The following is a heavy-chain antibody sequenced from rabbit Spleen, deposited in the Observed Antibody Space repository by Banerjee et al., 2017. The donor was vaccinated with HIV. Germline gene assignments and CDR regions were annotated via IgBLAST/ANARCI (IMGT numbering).Heavy chain of an antibody. Sequence: QEQLTETGGGLVQPGGSLTLSCKASGFDFTNYYISWVRQAPGKGLEWIACIDTGSSGFTYFASWAKGRFTISKTSSTTVTLQMTSLTAADTATYFCARDLVAVIGWNFGLWGPGTLVTVS. V-gene: IGHV1S45*01. CDR1: GFDFTNYY. CDR3: ARDLVAVIGWNFGL. CDR2: IDTGSSGFT. D-gene: IGHD5-1*01. J-gene: IGHJ4*01.